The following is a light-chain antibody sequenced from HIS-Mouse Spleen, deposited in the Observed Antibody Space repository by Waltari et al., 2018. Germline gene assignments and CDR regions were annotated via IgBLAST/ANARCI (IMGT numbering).Light chain of an antibody. CDR3: QQYGSSPPT. J-gene: IGKJ1*01. CDR2: GAS. V-gene: IGKV3-20*01. CDR1: QSVSSSF. Sequence: EIVLTQSPGTLSLSPGERATLSCRASQSVSSSFLAWDQQKPDQAPRLLIYGASSRATGIPDRFSGSGSGTDFTLTISRLEPEDFAVYYCQQYGSSPPTFGQGTKVEIK.